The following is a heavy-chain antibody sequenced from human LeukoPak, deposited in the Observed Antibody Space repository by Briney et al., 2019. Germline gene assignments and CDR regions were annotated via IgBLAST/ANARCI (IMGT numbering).Heavy chain of an antibody. CDR2: ISSSGSTI. CDR1: GFTFSSYE. CDR3: VRDRFGYSDY. Sequence: GGSLRLSCAASGFTFSSYEMNWVRQAPGKGLGWVSYISSSGSTIYYAAPVKGRFTIARDNAKNSLYLQMNSLRAEDTAVYYCVRDRFGYSDYWGQGTLVTVSS. J-gene: IGHJ4*02. V-gene: IGHV3-48*03. D-gene: IGHD3-22*01.